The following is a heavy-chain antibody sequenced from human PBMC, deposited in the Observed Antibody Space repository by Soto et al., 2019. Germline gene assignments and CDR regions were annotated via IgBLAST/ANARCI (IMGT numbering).Heavy chain of an antibody. J-gene: IGHJ6*03. V-gene: IGHV2-5*02. Sequence: QITLKESGPTLVKPTQTLTLTCTFSGFSLSTSGVGVGWIRQPPGKALEWLALIYWDDDKRYSPSLKSSLTITKDTSKNHVVLTMTNMDPVDTATYYCAHRGGTYGYYYYYMDVWGKGTTVTVSS. CDR1: GFSLSTSGVG. CDR2: IYWDDDK. CDR3: AHRGGTYGYYYYYMDV. D-gene: IGHD2-8*01.